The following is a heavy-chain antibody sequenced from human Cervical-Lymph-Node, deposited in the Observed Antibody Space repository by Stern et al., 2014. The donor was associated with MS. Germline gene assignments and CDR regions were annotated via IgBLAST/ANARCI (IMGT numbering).Heavy chain of an antibody. CDR3: ARLRSFCGSDCYSRPFAP. CDR2: IYPGDSDT. J-gene: IGHJ5*02. CDR1: GYSFTTYW. V-gene: IGHV5-51*01. D-gene: IGHD2-21*02. Sequence: VQLVQSGTEVKKSGESLTISCKGSGYSFTTYWIGWVRQMPGKGLEWMGIIYPGDSDTTYSPSFEGQVTLSAEKAIRTAYPQWSSLKASDTAIYYCARLRSFCGSDCYSRPFAPWGQGTLVTVPS.